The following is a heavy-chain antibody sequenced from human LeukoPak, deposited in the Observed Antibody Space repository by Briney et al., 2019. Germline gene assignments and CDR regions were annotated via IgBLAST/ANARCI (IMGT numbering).Heavy chain of an antibody. Sequence: SETLSLTCTVSGGSISGWYWSWIRQPPGKGLEWIGYIYGSGYTNYNPSLKSRVTMSIDTSRNHFSLKPTSVTAADTATYYCARETSLAGFASGLGFYYWGQGILVTVSS. CDR2: IYGSGYT. CDR3: ARETSLAGFASGLGFYY. D-gene: IGHD6-19*01. J-gene: IGHJ4*02. V-gene: IGHV4-59*01. CDR1: GGSISGWY.